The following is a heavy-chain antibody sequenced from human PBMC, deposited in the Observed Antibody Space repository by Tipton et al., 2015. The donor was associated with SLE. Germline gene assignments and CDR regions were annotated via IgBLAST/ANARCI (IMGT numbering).Heavy chain of an antibody. CDR3: ARAPYDTSSRGAFDT. Sequence: LRLSCTVSGGSISSYHWSWIRQPPGKGLEWIGYIHNSGITNFNPSLRSRVTISLDTSENHFSLNLSSVTGADTALYYCARAPYDTSSRGAFDTWGQGTMVTVSS. V-gene: IGHV4-59*12. CDR1: GGSISSYH. CDR2: IHNSGIT. D-gene: IGHD3-16*01. J-gene: IGHJ3*02.